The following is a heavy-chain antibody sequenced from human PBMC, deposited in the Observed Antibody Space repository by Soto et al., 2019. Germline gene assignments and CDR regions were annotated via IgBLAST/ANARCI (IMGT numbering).Heavy chain of an antibody. CDR1: GFTFSSYA. V-gene: IGHV3-23*01. CDR3: AKLGTHTPGAFWSGYYPNFDY. Sequence: GGSLRLSCAASGFTFSSYAMSWVRQAPGKWLEWVSAISGSGGSTYYADSVKGRFTISRDNSKNTLYLQMNSLRAEDTAVYYCAKLGTHTPGAFWSGYYPNFDYWGQGXLVTVSS. J-gene: IGHJ4*02. CDR2: ISGSGGST. D-gene: IGHD3-3*01.